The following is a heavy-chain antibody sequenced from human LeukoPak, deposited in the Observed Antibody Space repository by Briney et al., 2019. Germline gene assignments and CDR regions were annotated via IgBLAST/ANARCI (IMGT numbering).Heavy chain of an antibody. CDR2: VYDSGST. D-gene: IGHD1-26*01. V-gene: IGHV4-59*08. CDR1: GGSISPYY. CDR3: ARHGGGGESYPRVFDY. Sequence: SETLSLTCTVSGGSISPYYWSWIRQPPGKGLEWIGYVYDSGSTYYNPSLKSRVTISVDTSKNQFSLNLSSVTAADTAVYYCARHGGGGESYPRVFDYWGRGTLATVSS. J-gene: IGHJ4*02.